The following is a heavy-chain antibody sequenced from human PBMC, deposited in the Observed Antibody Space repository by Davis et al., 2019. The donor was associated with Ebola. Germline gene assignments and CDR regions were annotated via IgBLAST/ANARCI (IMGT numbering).Heavy chain of an antibody. CDR2: IRSDGINT. D-gene: IGHD1-26*01. Sequence: PGGSLRLSCSASGFTFSSYTMHWVRQAPGKGLECVSSIRSDGINTYYADSVKGRFTISRDNSKNILYLQMSSLRAEDTAVYYCVKGIVGTEKVYWGQGTLVTVSS. J-gene: IGHJ4*02. V-gene: IGHV3-64D*08. CDR3: VKGIVGTEKVY. CDR1: GFTFSSYT.